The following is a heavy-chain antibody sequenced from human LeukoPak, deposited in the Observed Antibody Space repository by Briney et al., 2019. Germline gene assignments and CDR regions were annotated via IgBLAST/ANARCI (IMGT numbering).Heavy chain of an antibody. Sequence: PSETLSLTCTVSGASLTRPTYYQWSWIRQPPGKGRELIGKVFSTGNAIINPSLTSRVTMSLDTSNTQFSLKLRSVTAEDSAVYYCARFRSGGFYFFDSWGQGALVTVSS. D-gene: IGHD4-23*01. CDR2: VFSTGNA. CDR1: GASLTRPTYY. CDR3: ARFRSGGFYFFDS. J-gene: IGHJ4*02. V-gene: IGHV4-61*01.